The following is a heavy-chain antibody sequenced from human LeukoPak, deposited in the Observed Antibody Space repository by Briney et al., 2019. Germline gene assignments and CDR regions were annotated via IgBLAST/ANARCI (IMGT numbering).Heavy chain of an antibody. J-gene: IGHJ5*02. D-gene: IGHD4-23*01. V-gene: IGHV1-69*13. CDR2: IIPIFGTA. CDR1: GGTFSSYA. CDR3: ARVRAGMTTVVNGPFAP. Sequence: SVKDSFMVTGGTFSSYAVSWVRQAPGQGLEWMGGIIPIFGTANYAQKFQGRVTITADESTSTAYMELSSLISEDTAVYYCARVRAGMTTVVNGPFAPWGQGTLVTVSS.